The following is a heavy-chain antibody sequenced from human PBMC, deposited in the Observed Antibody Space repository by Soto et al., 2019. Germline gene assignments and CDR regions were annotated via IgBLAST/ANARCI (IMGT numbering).Heavy chain of an antibody. D-gene: IGHD3-3*01. Sequence: ASVKVSCKASGYTFTDYGITWVRQAPGQGLEWMGWISAYNGHANYAQKVQGRVTMTTDRSTSTAYMELRSLRSDDTAVYYCARDLYYYDSSDFWSGYSLYYFDYWGQG. CDR1: GYTFTDYG. CDR2: ISAYNGHA. V-gene: IGHV1-18*01. CDR3: ARDLYYYDSSDFWSGYSLYYFDY. J-gene: IGHJ4*02.